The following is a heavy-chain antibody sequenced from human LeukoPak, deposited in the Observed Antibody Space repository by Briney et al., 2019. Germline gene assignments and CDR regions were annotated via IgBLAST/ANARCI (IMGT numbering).Heavy chain of an antibody. D-gene: IGHD4-17*01. V-gene: IGHV4-4*07. CDR2: IYTSGST. J-gene: IGHJ4*02. CDR1: GGSISSYY. CDR3: ARGPPYPIYGDYLIYYFDY. Sequence: SETLSLTCTVSGGSISSYYWSWIRQTAGKGLEWIGRIYTSGSTNYNPSLKSRVTMSVDTSKNQFSLKLSSVTAADTAVYYCARGPPYPIYGDYLIYYFDYWGQGTLVTVSS.